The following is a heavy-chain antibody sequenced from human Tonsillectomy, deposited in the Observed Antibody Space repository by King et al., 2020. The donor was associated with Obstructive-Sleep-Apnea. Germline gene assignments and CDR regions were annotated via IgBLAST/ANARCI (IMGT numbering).Heavy chain of an antibody. CDR3: ARINYYDNSGSPNWFDP. CDR1: GYTFTSYD. Sequence: VQLVESGAEGKKPGASVKVSCKASGYTFTSYDINWVRQATGKGLEWMGWMNPNSGNTGYAQKFQGRVTMTRNTSISTAYMELSSLRSEDTAVYYCARINYYDNSGSPNWFDPWGQGTLVTVSS. CDR2: MNPNSGNT. V-gene: IGHV1-8*01. D-gene: IGHD3-22*01. J-gene: IGHJ5*02.